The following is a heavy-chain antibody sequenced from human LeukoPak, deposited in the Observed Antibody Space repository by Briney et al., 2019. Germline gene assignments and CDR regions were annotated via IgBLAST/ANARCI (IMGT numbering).Heavy chain of an antibody. CDR2: IYHSGST. D-gene: IGHD6-13*01. Sequence: SETLSLTCAVSGGSISSSNWWSWVRQPPGKGLEWIGEIYHSGSTNYNPSLKSRVTISVDTSKNQFSLKLSSVTAADTAVYYCARRIRSSSSWHNYGMDVWGQGTTVTVSS. V-gene: IGHV4-4*02. J-gene: IGHJ6*02. CDR1: GGSISSSNW. CDR3: ARRIRSSSSWHNYGMDV.